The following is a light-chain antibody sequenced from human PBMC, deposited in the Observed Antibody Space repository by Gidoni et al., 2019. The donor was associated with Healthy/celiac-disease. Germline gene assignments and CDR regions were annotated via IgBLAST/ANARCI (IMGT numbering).Light chain of an antibody. CDR2: RDS. CDR3: QAWDSSTAYV. J-gene: IGLJ1*01. V-gene: IGLV3-1*01. CDR1: KLGDKY. Sequence: SSERPQPPAWSVSAGHTASITCPCHKLGDKYACWYQQRPGQPPVLVLYRDSKRPSGVPARFSGSNSGNTATLTISGSQAMDEADYYCQAWDSSTAYVVGTGPKATVL.